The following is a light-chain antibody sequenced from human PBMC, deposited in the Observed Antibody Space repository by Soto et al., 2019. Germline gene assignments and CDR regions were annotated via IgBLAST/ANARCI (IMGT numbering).Light chain of an antibody. J-gene: IGLJ2*01. CDR1: SSDVGAYTY. Sequence: QSVLTQPASVSGSPGQSITISCTGSSSDVGAYTYVSWYQQHPGKAPKLRIFEVSDRPSGVSNRFSGSKSGNTASLTISGLQAEDEADYYCSSYTTSNTLVFGGGTKLTVL. V-gene: IGLV2-14*01. CDR3: SSYTTSNTLV. CDR2: EVS.